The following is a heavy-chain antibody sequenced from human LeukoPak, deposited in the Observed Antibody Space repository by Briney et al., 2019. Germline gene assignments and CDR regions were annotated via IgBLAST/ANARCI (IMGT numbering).Heavy chain of an antibody. CDR3: ARDPGKAAAGTPYDAYYYYGMDV. Sequence: SETLSLTCTVSGGSISSYYWSWIRQPPGKGLEWIGYIYYSGSTNYNPSLKSRVTISVDTSKNQFSLKLSSVTAADTAVYYCARDPGKAAAGTPYDAYYYYGMDVWGKGTTVTVSS. V-gene: IGHV4-59*01. CDR2: IYYSGST. CDR1: GGSISSYY. D-gene: IGHD6-13*01. J-gene: IGHJ6*04.